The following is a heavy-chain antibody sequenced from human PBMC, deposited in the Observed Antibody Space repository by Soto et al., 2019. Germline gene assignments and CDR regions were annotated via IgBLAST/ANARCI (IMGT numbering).Heavy chain of an antibody. D-gene: IGHD3-22*01. CDR2: ISGSGGST. V-gene: IGHV3-23*01. J-gene: IGHJ4*02. CDR3: AKTLYYYDTGGYQ. Sequence: GGSLRLSCAASGFTFSSYAMSWVRQAPGKGLEWVSAISGSGGSTYYADSVKGRFTISRDNSKNMLYLQMNSLRAEDTTVYYCAKTLYYYDTGGYQRGQGTPVTVSS. CDR1: GFTFSSYA.